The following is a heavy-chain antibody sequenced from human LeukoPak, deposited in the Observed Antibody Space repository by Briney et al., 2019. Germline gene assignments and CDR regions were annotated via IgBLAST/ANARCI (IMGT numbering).Heavy chain of an antibody. D-gene: IGHD3-10*01. CDR2: IYYSGST. Sequence: SQTLSLTCTVSGGSISSGGYYWSWIRQHPGKGLEWIGYIYYSGSTYYNPSLKSRVTISVDTSKNQFSLKLSSVTAADTAVYYCARSEVSGYYYGSGSYHNWFDPWGQGTLVTVSS. CDR1: GGSISSGGYY. V-gene: IGHV4-31*03. CDR3: ARSEVSGYYYGSGSYHNWFDP. J-gene: IGHJ5*02.